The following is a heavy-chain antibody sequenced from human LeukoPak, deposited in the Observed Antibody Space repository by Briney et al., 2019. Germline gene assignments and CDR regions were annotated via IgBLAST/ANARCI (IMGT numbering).Heavy chain of an antibody. V-gene: IGHV3-30*03. D-gene: IGHD3-22*01. J-gene: IGHJ4*02. CDR1: RFTFSSYG. Sequence: GGSLRLSCTASRFTFSSYGMHWVRQAPGKGLEWVAVFSSDGNNKYYADSVKGRFTISRDNAKNTSYLRMDSLSAEDTAVYYCARYYYDTEFYYAEEEPHGTLGYWGQGTLVTVSS. CDR3: ARYYYDTEFYYAEEEPHGTLGY. CDR2: FSSDGNNK.